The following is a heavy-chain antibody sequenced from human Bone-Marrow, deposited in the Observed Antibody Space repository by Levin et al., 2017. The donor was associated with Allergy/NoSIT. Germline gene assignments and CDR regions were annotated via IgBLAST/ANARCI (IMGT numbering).Heavy chain of an antibody. Sequence: SQTLSLTCTVSGASISSNDYYWSWIRQPPGKGLEWIGYIYSSGNTHYNPPLKSRATMSLDAPKNQISLKLNSVTAAATAVYYCARDRDYYDSSGYDIVYYGMDVWGQGTTVTVSS. CDR1: GASISSNDYY. CDR2: IYSSGNT. CDR3: ARDRDYYDSSGYDIVYYGMDV. V-gene: IGHV4-30-4*01. J-gene: IGHJ6*02. D-gene: IGHD3-22*01.